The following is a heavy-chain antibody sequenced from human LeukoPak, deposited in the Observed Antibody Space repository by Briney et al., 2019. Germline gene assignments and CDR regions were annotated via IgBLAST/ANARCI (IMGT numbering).Heavy chain of an antibody. V-gene: IGHV1-46*01. CDR2: INPSGGST. J-gene: IGHJ4*02. D-gene: IGHD3-3*01. CDR1: GYTFTSYY. Sequence: ASVKVSCKASGYTFTSYYMHWVRQAPGQGLEWMGIINPSGGSTSYVQKFQGRVTMTRDTSTSTVYMELSSLRSDDTAVYYCARDPTEDFWSGFYSYFDFWGQGTLVTVSS. CDR3: ARDPTEDFWSGFYSYFDF.